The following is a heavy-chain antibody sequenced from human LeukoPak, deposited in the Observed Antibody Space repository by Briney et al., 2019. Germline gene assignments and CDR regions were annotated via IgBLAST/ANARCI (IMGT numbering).Heavy chain of an antibody. J-gene: IGHJ4*02. CDR2: IIPILGIA. V-gene: IGHV1-69*04. D-gene: IGHD1-26*01. CDR3: ARDPTSGSSVNDY. CDR1: GGTFSSYA. Sequence: SVKVSCKASGGTFSSYAISWVRQAPGQGLEWMGRIIPILGIANYAQKFQGGVTITADKSTSTAYMELSSLRSEDTAVYYCARDPTSGSSVNDYWGQGTLVTVSS.